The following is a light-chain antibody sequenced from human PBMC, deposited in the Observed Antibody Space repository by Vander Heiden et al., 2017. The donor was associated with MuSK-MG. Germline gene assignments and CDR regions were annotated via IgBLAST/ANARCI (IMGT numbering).Light chain of an antibody. CDR1: QDISNY. CDR2: DAS. J-gene: IGKJ4*01. CDR3: QQYDNLPLT. V-gene: IGKV1-33*01. Sequence: DIQMTQSPSSLSASVGDRATITGQASQDISNYLHWYPQKPGKAPNLLIYDASNLEPGLPSQFSGRGSGTDFTFTISSMQPQEIATYYCQQYDNLPLTFGGGTKVEIK.